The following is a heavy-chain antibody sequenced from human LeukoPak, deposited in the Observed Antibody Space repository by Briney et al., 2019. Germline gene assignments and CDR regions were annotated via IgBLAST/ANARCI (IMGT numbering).Heavy chain of an antibody. CDR1: GYTFTGYY. CDR3: ARDKPWFGESPSYYSYYMDV. CDR2: INPDSGGT. D-gene: IGHD3-10*01. Sequence: ASVKVSCKASGYTFTGYYMHWVRLAPAQGREWMGWINPDSGGTNYAQKFQGRVTMTRDTSISTAYMEMSRLRYDETAVYYCARDKPWFGESPSYYSYYMDVWGKGTTVTVSS. V-gene: IGHV1-2*02. J-gene: IGHJ6*03.